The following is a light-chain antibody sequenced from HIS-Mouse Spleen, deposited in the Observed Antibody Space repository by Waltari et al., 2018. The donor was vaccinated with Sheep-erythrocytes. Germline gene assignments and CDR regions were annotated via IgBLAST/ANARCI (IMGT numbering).Light chain of an antibody. Sequence: EIVLTQSSATLSLSPGERATHSYRASQRVSSYLAWYQQKPGQAPRLLIYDASNRATGLPARFSGSGSGTDFTLTISSLEPEDFAVYYCQQRSNWLTFGGGTKVEIK. CDR1: QRVSSY. CDR3: QQRSNWLT. CDR2: DAS. V-gene: IGKV3-11*01. J-gene: IGKJ4*01.